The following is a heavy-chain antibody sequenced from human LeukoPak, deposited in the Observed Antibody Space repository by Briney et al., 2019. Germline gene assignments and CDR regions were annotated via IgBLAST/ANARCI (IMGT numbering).Heavy chain of an antibody. V-gene: IGHV3-74*01. Sequence: PGGSLRLSWAVSGXTFSNYWMYWARQAPGKGLVWVSGINIDGSNTYYADSVKGRFTISRDNAKNTLFLQMNSLGAEDTAVYYCARDTRRAHDYWGQGTLVTVSS. CDR3: ARDTRRAHDY. J-gene: IGHJ4*02. CDR1: GXTFSNYW. CDR2: INIDGSNT.